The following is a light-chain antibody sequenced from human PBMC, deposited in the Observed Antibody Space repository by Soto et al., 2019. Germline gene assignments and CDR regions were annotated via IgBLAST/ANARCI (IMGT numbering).Light chain of an antibody. Sequence: EIVLTQSPATLSLSPGERATLSCGASQSVSSSYLAWYQQTPGLAPRLLIYDASYRATGIPDRFSGSGSGTDFTLTISRLEPEDFAVYYCQQYVSSPTFGQGTRLEIK. J-gene: IGKJ5*01. CDR3: QQYVSSPT. V-gene: IGKV3D-20*01. CDR2: DAS. CDR1: QSVSSSY.